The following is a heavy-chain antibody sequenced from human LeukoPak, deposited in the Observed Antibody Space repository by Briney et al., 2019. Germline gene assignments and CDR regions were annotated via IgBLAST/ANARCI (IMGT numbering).Heavy chain of an antibody. CDR1: GGSFSGYY. D-gene: IGHD3-22*01. V-gene: IGHV4-34*01. CDR3: ARGRIVSHYDSSGYYYDFDY. Sequence: SETLSLTCAVYGGSFSGYYWSWIRQPPGKGLEWIGEINHSGSTNYNPSLRSRVTISVDTSKNQFSLKLSSVTAADTAVCYCARGRIVSHYDSSGYYYDFDYWGQGTLVTVSS. J-gene: IGHJ4*02. CDR2: INHSGST.